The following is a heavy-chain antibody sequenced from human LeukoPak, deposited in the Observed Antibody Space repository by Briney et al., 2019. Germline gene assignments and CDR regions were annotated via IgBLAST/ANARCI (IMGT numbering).Heavy chain of an antibody. V-gene: IGHV6-1*01. J-gene: IGHJ3*02. CDR1: GDSVSSNSAA. CDR2: TYYRSKWSN. CDR3: ARSRDIAVAGTVAFDT. D-gene: IGHD6-19*01. Sequence: SQTLSLTCAISGDSVSSNSAAWNWIRQSPSRGLEWLGRTYYRSKWSNGYAVSVKSRITINPDTSKNQFSLQLNSVTPEDTAVYYCARSRDIAVAGTVAFDTWGQGTVVTVSS.